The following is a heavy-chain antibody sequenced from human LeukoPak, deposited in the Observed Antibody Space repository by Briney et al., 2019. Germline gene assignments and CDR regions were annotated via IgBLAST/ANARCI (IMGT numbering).Heavy chain of an antibody. D-gene: IGHD6-13*01. CDR2: ISSSGSTI. CDR1: GFTFSSYE. Sequence: PGGSLRLSCAASGFTFSSYEMNWVRQAPGKGLEWVSYISSSGSTIYYADSVKGRFTISRDNAKNSLYLQMNSLRTEDTALYYCAKDISGAAANWGQGTLVTVSS. CDR3: AKDISGAAAN. V-gene: IGHV3-48*03. J-gene: IGHJ4*02.